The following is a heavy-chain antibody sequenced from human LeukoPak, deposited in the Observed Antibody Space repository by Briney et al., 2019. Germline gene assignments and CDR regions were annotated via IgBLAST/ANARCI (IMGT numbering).Heavy chain of an antibody. CDR3: ARGPNYYYMDV. CDR2: IYHSGST. CDR1: GYSISSGYY. V-gene: IGHV4-38-2*02. J-gene: IGHJ6*03. Sequence: SETLSLTCTVSGYSISSGYYWGWIRQPPGKGLEWIGSIYHSGSTYYNPSLKSRVTISVDTSKNQFSLNLSSVTAADTAVYYCARGPNYYYMDVWGKGTTVTVSS.